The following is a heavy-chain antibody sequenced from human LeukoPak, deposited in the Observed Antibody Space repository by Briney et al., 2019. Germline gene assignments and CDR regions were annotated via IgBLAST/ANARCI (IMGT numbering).Heavy chain of an antibody. J-gene: IGHJ6*02. V-gene: IGHV3-30*02. CDR1: GFTFSSYA. D-gene: IGHD2-2*01. CDR2: IRYDGSNK. Sequence: PGGSLRLSCAASGFTFSSYAMSWVRQAPGKGLEWVAFIRYDGSNKYYADSVKGRFTISRGNSKNTLYLQMNSLRAEDTAVYYCAKDGFAIVVVPAAYGMDVWGQGTTVTVSS. CDR3: AKDGFAIVVVPAAYGMDV.